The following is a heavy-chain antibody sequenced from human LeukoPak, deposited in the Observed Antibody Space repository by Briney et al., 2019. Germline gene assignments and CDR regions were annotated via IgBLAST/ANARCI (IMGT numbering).Heavy chain of an antibody. Sequence: GGSLRLSCAASEITVSTNSMSWIRQAPGKGLEWVSIISSGANTYYADSVKGRFTISRDNSKNTLYLQMNSLRAEDTAVYCCAKGHGWAWGRGTLVTVSS. CDR2: ISSGANT. CDR3: AKGHGWA. J-gene: IGHJ5*02. V-gene: IGHV3-53*01. D-gene: IGHD1-26*01. CDR1: EITVSTNS.